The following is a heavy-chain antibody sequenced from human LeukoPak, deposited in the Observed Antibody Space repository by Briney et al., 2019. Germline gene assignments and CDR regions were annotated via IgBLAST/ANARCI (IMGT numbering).Heavy chain of an antibody. CDR3: ARDYWAYSSSSEAYFDY. CDR1: GDSVSSNSAA. J-gene: IGHJ4*02. CDR2: TYYGSKWYN. D-gene: IGHD6-6*01. Sequence: SQTLSLTCAISGDSVSSNSAAWNWIRQSPSRGLEWLGRTYYGSKWYNDYAVSVKSRITINPDTSKNQFSLQLNSVTPEDTAVYYCARDYWAYSSSSEAYFDYWGQGTLVTVSS. V-gene: IGHV6-1*01.